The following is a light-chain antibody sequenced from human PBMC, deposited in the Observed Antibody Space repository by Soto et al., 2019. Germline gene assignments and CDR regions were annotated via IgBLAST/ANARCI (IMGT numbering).Light chain of an antibody. CDR3: HQYNNWPRT. CDR1: QSISSN. J-gene: IGKJ1*01. Sequence: IVMTQSPATLSVSPGERATLSCRASQSISSNLAWYQQKPGQAPRLLIYGASTRATGIPARFSGSRSGTEFTLTINSLQSEDFAFYYCHQYNNWPRTFGQGTKVEIK. V-gene: IGKV3-15*01. CDR2: GAS.